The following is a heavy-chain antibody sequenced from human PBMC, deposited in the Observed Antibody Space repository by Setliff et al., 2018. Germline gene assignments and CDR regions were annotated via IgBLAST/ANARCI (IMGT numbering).Heavy chain of an antibody. V-gene: IGHV4-61*09. J-gene: IGHJ6*03. CDR3: AREDGPNYYYYYMDI. CDR1: GGSISSGYYY. D-gene: IGHD2-8*01. CDR2: IQTSGTT. Sequence: SETLSLTCTVSGGSISSGYYYWSWIRQPAGKGLEWIGHIQTSGTTNYNPSLKSRVTISVDTSKNQFSLKLSAVTAADTAVYFCAREDGPNYYYYYMDIWGKGTTVTVSS.